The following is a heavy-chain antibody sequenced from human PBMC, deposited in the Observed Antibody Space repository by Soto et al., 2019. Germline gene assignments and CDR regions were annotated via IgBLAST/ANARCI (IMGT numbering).Heavy chain of an antibody. D-gene: IGHD2-21*01. J-gene: IGHJ4*02. CDR3: ARVCGGDGCLGHAQ. V-gene: IGHV3-74*01. CDR1: GFTFSSYW. Sequence: GGSLRLSCAASGFTFSSYWMHWVRQAPGKGLVWVSRINPDESSTTYADSVKGRFTISRDNARSTLYLQMNSLRVEDTAVYYCARVCGGDGCLGHAQWGQGTLVTVSS. CDR2: INPDESST.